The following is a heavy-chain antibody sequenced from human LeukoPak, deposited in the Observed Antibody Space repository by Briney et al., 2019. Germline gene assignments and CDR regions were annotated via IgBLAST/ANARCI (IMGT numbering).Heavy chain of an antibody. Sequence: ASVKVSCKASGGTFSSYAISWVRQAPGQGLEWMGRIIPILGIANYAQKFQGRVTITAGKSTSTAYMELSSLRSEDTAVYYCASSDYSYGARDWGQGTLVTVSS. D-gene: IGHD5-18*01. V-gene: IGHV1-69*04. CDR3: ASSDYSYGARD. CDR1: GGTFSSYA. J-gene: IGHJ4*02. CDR2: IIPILGIA.